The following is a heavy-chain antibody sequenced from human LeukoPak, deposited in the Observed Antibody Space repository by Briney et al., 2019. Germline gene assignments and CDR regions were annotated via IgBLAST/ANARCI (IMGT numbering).Heavy chain of an antibody. CDR1: GGSISSYY. V-gene: IGHV4-59*01. CDR3: ARGYSSANWFDP. D-gene: IGHD6-25*01. Sequence: SETLSLTCTVSGGSISSYYWSWIRQPPGKGREWIGYIYYSGSTNYNPSLKSRVTISVDTSKNQFSLKLSSVTAADTAVYYCARGYSSANWFDPWGQGTLVTVSS. CDR2: IYYSGST. J-gene: IGHJ5*02.